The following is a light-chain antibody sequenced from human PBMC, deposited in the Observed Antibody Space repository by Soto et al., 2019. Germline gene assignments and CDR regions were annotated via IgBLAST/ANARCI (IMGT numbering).Light chain of an antibody. CDR2: KAS. CDR3: QQYNSYWT. J-gene: IGKJ1*01. CDR1: LSISSR. Sequence: DLQMTQSPSTLSASVGDRVTITCRASLSISSRLAWYQQKPWKAPTLLIYKASSFESGVPSSFSGSGSATEFTLTISTLQPDDFATYYCQQYNSYWTFGQGTKVETK. V-gene: IGKV1-5*03.